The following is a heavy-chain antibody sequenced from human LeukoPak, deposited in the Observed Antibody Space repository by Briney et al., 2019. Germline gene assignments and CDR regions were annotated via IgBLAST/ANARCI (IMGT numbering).Heavy chain of an antibody. J-gene: IGHJ3*02. CDR2: IIPILGIT. D-gene: IGHD2-2*01. CDR3: ARGSSTSTSGAFDI. CDR1: GGSFSSYT. Sequence: SVKVSCKAAGGSFSSYTISWVRQAPGQGLEWMGRIIPILGITNYAQKFQGRVTITADKSTSTAYMELSSLRSEDTAVYYCARGSSTSTSGAFDIWGQGTMVTVSS. V-gene: IGHV1-69*02.